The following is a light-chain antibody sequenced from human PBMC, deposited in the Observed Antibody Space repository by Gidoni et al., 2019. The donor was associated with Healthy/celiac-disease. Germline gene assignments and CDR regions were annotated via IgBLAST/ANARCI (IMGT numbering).Light chain of an antibody. V-gene: IGKV4-1*01. Sequence: DILMTQSPDSLALSLGERATINCKSSQSVLYSSNNKNYLACYQQKPGQPPKLLIYWASTRESGVPDRVSGSGSGTDFTLTIRSLQAEDVAVYYCQQYYSTPPTFGGGTKVEIK. CDR2: WAS. CDR1: QSVLYSSNNKNY. CDR3: QQYYSTPPT. J-gene: IGKJ4*01.